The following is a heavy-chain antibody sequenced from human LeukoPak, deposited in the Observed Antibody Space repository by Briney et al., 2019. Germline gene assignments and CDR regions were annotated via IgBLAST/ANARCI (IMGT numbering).Heavy chain of an antibody. J-gene: IGHJ3*02. CDR1: GGSFSGNY. V-gene: IGHV4-34*01. CDR3: AGRGVTTYAFDI. CDR2: ITHSGRT. Sequence: KPSETLSLTCGVYGGSFSGNYWSWIRQPPGKGLEWIGEITHSGRTNYSPSLKSRVTISVDTSKNQFSLKLNSVTAADTAVYYCAGRGVTTYAFDIWGQGTVVTVSS. D-gene: IGHD4-17*01.